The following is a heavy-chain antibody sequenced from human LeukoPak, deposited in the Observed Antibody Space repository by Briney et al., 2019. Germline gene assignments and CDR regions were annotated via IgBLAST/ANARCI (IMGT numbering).Heavy chain of an antibody. J-gene: IGHJ4*02. CDR3: AKRKEGLLVY. V-gene: IGHV3-66*01. Sequence: PGGSLRLSCAASGFTFSNAWMTWVRQAPGKGLEWVSVIYSGGSTYYADSVKGRFTISRDNSKNTLYLQMNSLRAEDTAVYYCAKRKEGLLVYWGQGTLVTVSS. CDR1: GFTFSNAW. CDR2: IYSGGST.